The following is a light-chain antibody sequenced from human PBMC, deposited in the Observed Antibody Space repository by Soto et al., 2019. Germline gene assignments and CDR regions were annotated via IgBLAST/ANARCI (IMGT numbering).Light chain of an antibody. CDR3: QQYGSSPLT. CDR2: GAS. V-gene: IGKV3-20*01. Sequence: EIFLTQSPGTLSLSPGERATLSCRASQSVSSSYLAWYQQKPGQAPRVLMYGASSRATGIPDRFSGSGSGTDFTLTISRLEPEDFAVYYCQQYGSSPLTFGGGTKVEIK. J-gene: IGKJ4*02. CDR1: QSVSSSY.